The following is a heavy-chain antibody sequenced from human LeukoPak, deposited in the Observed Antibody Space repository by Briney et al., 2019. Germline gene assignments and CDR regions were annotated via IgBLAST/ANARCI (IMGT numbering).Heavy chain of an antibody. Sequence: SETLSLTCTVSGGSISSSSYYWSWIRQPPGKGLEWIGYIYYSGSTNYNPSLKSRVTISVDTSKNQFSLKLSSVTAADTAVYYCARPAALGGEILFWGQGTLVTVSS. CDR1: GGSISSSSYY. CDR2: IYYSGST. CDR3: ARPAALGGEILF. J-gene: IGHJ4*02. D-gene: IGHD5-24*01. V-gene: IGHV4-61*01.